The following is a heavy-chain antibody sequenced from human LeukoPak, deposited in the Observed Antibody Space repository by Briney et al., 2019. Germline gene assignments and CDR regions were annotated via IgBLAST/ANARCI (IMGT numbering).Heavy chain of an antibody. V-gene: IGHV3-21*01. J-gene: IGHJ5*02. CDR2: ISSSSSYI. D-gene: IGHD3-10*01. CDR1: GFTFSSYS. Sequence: GGSLRLSCAASGFTFSSYSMNWVRQAPGKGLEWVSSISSSSSYIYYADSVKGRFTISRDNAKNSLYLQMNSLRAEDTAVYYCAKDLMRDRWFGESWGQGTLVTVSS. CDR3: AKDLMRDRWFGES.